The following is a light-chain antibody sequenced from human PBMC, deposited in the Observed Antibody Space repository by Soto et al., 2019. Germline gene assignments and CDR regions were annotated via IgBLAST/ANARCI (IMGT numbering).Light chain of an antibody. CDR1: QSVSSSY. V-gene: IGKV3-20*01. CDR3: QQYGNSSWT. CDR2: GAS. Sequence: EIVLTQSPGTLSLSPGERATLSCRASQSVSSSYLAWYQQKPGQAPRLLIYGASSRATGIPDRFSGSGSGTDFTLTISRLEPEDFAVYYCQQYGNSSWTCGQGTKVEIK. J-gene: IGKJ1*01.